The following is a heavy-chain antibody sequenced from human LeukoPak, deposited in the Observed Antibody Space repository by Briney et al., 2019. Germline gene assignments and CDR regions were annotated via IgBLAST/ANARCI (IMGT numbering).Heavy chain of an antibody. CDR2: ISSSSSTI. CDR3: AREPPIRPGYSYGSDAFDI. Sequence: GGSLRLSCAASGFTFSSYAMHWVRQAPGKGLEWVSYISSSSSTIYYADSVKGRFTISRDNAKNSLYLQMNSLRAEDTAVYYCAREPPIRPGYSYGSDAFDIWGQGTMVTVSS. CDR1: GFTFSSYA. D-gene: IGHD5-18*01. J-gene: IGHJ3*02. V-gene: IGHV3-48*01.